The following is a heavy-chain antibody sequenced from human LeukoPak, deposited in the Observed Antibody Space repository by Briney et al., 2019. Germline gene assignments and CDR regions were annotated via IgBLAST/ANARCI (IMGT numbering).Heavy chain of an antibody. J-gene: IGHJ2*01. CDR1: GFTFSSYE. V-gene: IGHV3-48*03. Sequence: GGSLRLSCAASGFTFSSYEMNWVRQAPGKGLEWVSYISSSGSTIYYADSVKGRFTISRDNAKNLLYLQMNSLRAEDTAVYYCARVTPQYGDYVNWYFDLWGRGTLVTVSS. CDR2: ISSSGSTI. D-gene: IGHD4-17*01. CDR3: ARVTPQYGDYVNWYFDL.